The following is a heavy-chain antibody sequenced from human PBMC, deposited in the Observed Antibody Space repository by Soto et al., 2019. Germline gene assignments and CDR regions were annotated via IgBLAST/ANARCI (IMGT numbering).Heavy chain of an antibody. Sequence: GGSLRLSCAASGFTFSSYAMSWVRQAPGKGLEWVSAISGSGGSTYYADSVKGRFTISRDNSKNTLYLQMNSLRAEDTAVYYCAKRRYYDSSGYYPTSTAYYFDYWGQGTLVTVSS. CDR1: GFTFSSYA. CDR2: ISGSGGST. V-gene: IGHV3-23*01. J-gene: IGHJ4*02. CDR3: AKRRYYDSSGYYPTSTAYYFDY. D-gene: IGHD3-22*01.